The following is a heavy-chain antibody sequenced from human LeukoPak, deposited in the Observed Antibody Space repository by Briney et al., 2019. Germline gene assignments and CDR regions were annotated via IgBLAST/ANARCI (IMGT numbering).Heavy chain of an antibody. J-gene: IGHJ4*02. CDR1: GFTFSGYW. CDR3: AREQQLDRELDY. D-gene: IGHD6-13*01. CDR2: VNSDGSST. Sequence: GGSLRLSCAASGFTFSGYWMHWVRQAPGKGLVWVSRVNSDGSSTNYADSVKGRFTISRDNAKNTLYLQMNTLRAEDTAVYYCAREQQLDRELDYWGQGTLVTVSS. V-gene: IGHV3-74*01.